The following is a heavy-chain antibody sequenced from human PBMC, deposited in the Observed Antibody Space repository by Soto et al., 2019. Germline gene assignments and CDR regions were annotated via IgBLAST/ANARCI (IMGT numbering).Heavy chain of an antibody. V-gene: IGHV1-69*06. CDR3: ASSRSDTNQNCYYGMYV. D-gene: IGHD6-19*01. CDR1: GGTFSSYA. CDR2: IIPIFGTA. J-gene: IGHJ6*02. Sequence: QVQLVQSGAEVKKPGSSVKVSCKASGGTFSSYAISWVRQAPGQGLVWMGGIIPIFGTANYAQKFQGRVTITADKSTSTAYMELSSLRSEDTAVYYCASSRSDTNQNCYYGMYVWGQGTTVTVSS.